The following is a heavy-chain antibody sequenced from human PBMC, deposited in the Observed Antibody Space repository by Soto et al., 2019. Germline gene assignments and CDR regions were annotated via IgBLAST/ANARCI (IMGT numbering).Heavy chain of an antibody. CDR3: ARDILTGYYAPGSDYYGMDV. CDR2: IIPIFGTA. CDR1: GGTFSSYA. V-gene: IGHV1-69*06. Sequence: ASVKVSCKASGGTFSSYAISWVRQAPGQGLEWMGGIIPIFGTANYAQKFQGRVTITADKSTSTAYMELSSLRSEDTAVYYCARDILTGYYAPGSDYYGMDVWGQGTTVTVSS. D-gene: IGHD3-9*01. J-gene: IGHJ6*02.